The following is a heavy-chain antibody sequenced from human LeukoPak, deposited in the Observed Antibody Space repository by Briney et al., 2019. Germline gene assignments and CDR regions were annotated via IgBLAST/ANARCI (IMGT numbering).Heavy chain of an antibody. J-gene: IGHJ4*02. V-gene: IGHV3-23*01. CDR3: ATVDSSGYAFGY. D-gene: IGHD3-22*01. CDR2: ISGSGGST. Sequence: GGSLRLSCAASGFSISSDYMTWVRQAPGKGLEWVSAISGSGGSTYYADSVKGRFTISRDNSKNTLYLQMNSLRAEDTAVYYCATVDSSGYAFGYWGQGTLVTVSS. CDR1: GFSISSDY.